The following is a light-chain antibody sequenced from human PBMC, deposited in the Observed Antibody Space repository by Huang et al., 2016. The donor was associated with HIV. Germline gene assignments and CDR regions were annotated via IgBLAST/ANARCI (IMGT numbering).Light chain of an antibody. V-gene: IGKV4-1*01. Sequence: DIVMTQSPDSLAVSLGEEATLTCRSSQSVLSSATNKNYLAWFQQKSGQSPKLLMFWASTREAGVPDRFSGSGSGTHFTLTINNVKTEDVAIYYCQQYYTSLQTFGPGTRVEI. CDR3: QQYYTSLQT. CDR1: QSVLSSATNKNY. CDR2: WAS. J-gene: IGKJ1*01.